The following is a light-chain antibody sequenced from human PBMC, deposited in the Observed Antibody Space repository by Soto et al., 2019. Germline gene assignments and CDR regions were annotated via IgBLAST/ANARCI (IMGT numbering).Light chain of an antibody. V-gene: IGKV3-20*01. CDR1: QSIRYNY. CDR2: DAS. J-gene: IGKJ5*01. CDR3: QQYDGSSIT. Sequence: EIVLTQSPGTLSLSPGEGATLSCRASQSIRYNYLAWYQQRPGQAPRLLIYDASSRATGVPDRFSCSGSGTDFTLTISRLEPEDFAVYSCQQYDGSSITFGQGTRLEIK.